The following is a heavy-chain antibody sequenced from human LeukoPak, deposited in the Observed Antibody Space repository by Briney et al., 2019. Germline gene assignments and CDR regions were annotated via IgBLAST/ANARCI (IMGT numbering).Heavy chain of an antibody. Sequence: SQTLSLTCTVSGGSISSGSYYWSWIRQPAGKGLEWIGRIYTSGSTNYNPSLKSRVTISVDTSKNQFSLKLSSVTAADTAVYYCARGSSYYGSGSYSKIYYYYYMDVWGKGTTVTVSS. CDR1: GGSISSGSYY. CDR3: ARGSSYYGSGSYSKIYYYYYMDV. CDR2: IYTSGST. D-gene: IGHD3-10*01. V-gene: IGHV4-61*02. J-gene: IGHJ6*03.